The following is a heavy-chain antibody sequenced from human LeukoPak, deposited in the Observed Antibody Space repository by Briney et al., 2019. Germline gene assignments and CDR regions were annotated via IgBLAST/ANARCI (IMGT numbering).Heavy chain of an antibody. CDR3: AKAATYFYGSVTYDWFES. V-gene: IGHV3-74*01. Sequence: GGSLRLSCAASGFTLADYGLSWVRQIPGKGLMWVSRIESNGLTLYADSVRDRFTISRDNGKNTIYLQMNSLRVDDTAIYYCAKAATYFYGSVTYDWFESWGQGTLVTVSS. CDR1: GFTLADYG. D-gene: IGHD3-10*01. CDR2: IESNGLT. J-gene: IGHJ5*01.